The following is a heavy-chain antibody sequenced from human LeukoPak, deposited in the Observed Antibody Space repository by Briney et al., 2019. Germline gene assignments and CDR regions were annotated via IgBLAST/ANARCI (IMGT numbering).Heavy chain of an antibody. CDR1: GGSISSSSYY. D-gene: IGHD6-19*01. CDR3: ARHFSSGWLHDY. V-gene: IGHV4-39*01. CDR2: IYYSGST. J-gene: IGHJ4*02. Sequence: PSETLSLTCTVSGGSISSSSYYRGWIRQPPGKGLEWIGSIYYSGSTYYNPSLKSRVTISVDTSKNQFSLKLSSVTAADTAVYYCARHFSSGWLHDYWGQGTLVTVSS.